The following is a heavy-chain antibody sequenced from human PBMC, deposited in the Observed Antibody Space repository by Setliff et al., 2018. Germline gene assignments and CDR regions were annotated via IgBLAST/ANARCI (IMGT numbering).Heavy chain of an antibody. D-gene: IGHD2-21*02. Sequence: GGSLRLSCAASGFTFSNYDMNWVRQAPGKGLEWVANIKQDESEKHYVGSVKGRFTISRDNARNSVYLQMSSLTAEDTGVYYCVRGLHYLPVGDSWGQGTLVTVSS. CDR3: VRGLHYLPVGDS. CDR2: IKQDESEK. J-gene: IGHJ4*02. CDR1: GFTFSNYD. V-gene: IGHV3-7*01.